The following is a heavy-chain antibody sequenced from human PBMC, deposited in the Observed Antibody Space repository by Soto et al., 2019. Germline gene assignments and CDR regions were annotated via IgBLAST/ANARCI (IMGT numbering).Heavy chain of an antibody. V-gene: IGHV3-33*01. D-gene: IGHD3-22*01. CDR3: ARDYDRSGYYFLYYYYYGMDV. CDR1: GFTFSSYG. J-gene: IGHJ6*02. Sequence: QVQLVESGGGVVQPGRSLRLSCAASGFTFSSYGMHWVRQAPGKGLEWVAVIWYDGSNKYYADSVKGRFTISRDNSKNXLXLXTTSLRAEDTAVYYCARDYDRSGYYFLYYYYYGMDVWGQGTTVTVSS. CDR2: IWYDGSNK.